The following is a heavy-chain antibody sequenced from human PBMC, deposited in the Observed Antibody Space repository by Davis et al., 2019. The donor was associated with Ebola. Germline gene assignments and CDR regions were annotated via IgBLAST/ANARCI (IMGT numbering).Heavy chain of an antibody. V-gene: IGHV3-23*01. Sequence: GGSLRLSCAASGFTFSSYAMSWVRQAPGKGLEWVSAISGSGGSTYYADSVKGRFTISRDDSKNTAYLQMNSLKTEDTAVYYCTRLSVAALYSRGQGTLVTVSS. CDR1: GFTFSSYA. J-gene: IGHJ4*02. CDR2: ISGSGGST. CDR3: TRLSVAALYS. D-gene: IGHD6-19*01.